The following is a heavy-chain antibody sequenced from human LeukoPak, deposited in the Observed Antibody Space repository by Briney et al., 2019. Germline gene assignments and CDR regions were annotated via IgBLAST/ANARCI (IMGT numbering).Heavy chain of an antibody. CDR3: ARDPRGTAVAATPPYFDY. CDR1: GGTFSSYA. CDR2: IIPSFGTA. D-gene: IGHD6-19*01. J-gene: IGHJ4*02. V-gene: IGHV1-69*05. Sequence: SVKVSCKASGGTFSSYAISWVRQAPGQGLEWMGRIIPSFGTANYAQKLQGRVTITTDESTSTAYMELSSLRSEDTAVYYCARDPRGTAVAATPPYFDYWGQGTLVTVSS.